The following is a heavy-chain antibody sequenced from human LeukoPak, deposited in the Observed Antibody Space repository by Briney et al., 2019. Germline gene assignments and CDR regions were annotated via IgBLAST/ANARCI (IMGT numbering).Heavy chain of an antibody. J-gene: IGHJ6*03. Sequence: PGGSLRLSCAASGFTFSGSAMHWVRQASGKGLEWVGRIRSKANSYATAYAASVKGRFTISRDDSKNTAYLQMNSLKTEDTAVYYCTRHSSLTYYYDSSGYSGDYYYMDVWGKGTTVTVSS. CDR1: GFTFSGSA. D-gene: IGHD3-22*01. CDR3: TRHSSLTYYYDSSGYSGDYYYMDV. CDR2: IRSKANSYAT. V-gene: IGHV3-73*01.